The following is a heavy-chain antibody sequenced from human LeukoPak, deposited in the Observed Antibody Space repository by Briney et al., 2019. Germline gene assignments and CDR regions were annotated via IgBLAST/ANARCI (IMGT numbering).Heavy chain of an antibody. CDR2: INSDGSST. D-gene: IGHD3-9*01. V-gene: IGHV3-74*01. J-gene: IGHJ6*02. Sequence: GESLKISCAASGFTFSNYWMHWVRQVPGQGLVWVSRINSDGSSTNYADSVKGRFTMSRDNAKNMLYLQMDSLRAEDTAVYYCARVEGVLQYYYGMDVWGQGTTVTVS. CDR3: ARVEGVLQYYYGMDV. CDR1: GFTFSNYW.